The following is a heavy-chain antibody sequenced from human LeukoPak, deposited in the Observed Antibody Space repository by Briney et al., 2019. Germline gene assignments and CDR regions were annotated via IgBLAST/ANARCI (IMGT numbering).Heavy chain of an antibody. V-gene: IGHV3-7*01. CDR1: GFTFSNAW. CDR2: IKQDGSEK. D-gene: IGHD4-17*01. CDR3: ARDRDYPDY. Sequence: GGSLRLSCAASGFTFSNAWMSWVRQAPGKGLEWVANIKQDGSEKYYVDSVKGRFTISRDNAKNSLYLQMNSLRADDTAVYYCARDRDYPDYWGQGTLVTVSS. J-gene: IGHJ4*02.